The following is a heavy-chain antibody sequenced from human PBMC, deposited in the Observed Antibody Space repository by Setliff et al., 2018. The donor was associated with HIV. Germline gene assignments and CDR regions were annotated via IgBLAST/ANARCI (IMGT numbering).Heavy chain of an antibody. CDR1: GYTFTNYG. Sequence: GASVKVSCKASGYTFTNYGITWVRQAPGQGLEWMGWITADNGNTNYAQRFKGRVTMTSDTSTSTAYMELRSLRPDDTAVYYCARFSSSWPYYFDYWGQGMLVTVSS. CDR2: ITADNGNT. J-gene: IGHJ4*02. CDR3: ARFSSSWPYYFDY. V-gene: IGHV1-18*01. D-gene: IGHD6-13*01.